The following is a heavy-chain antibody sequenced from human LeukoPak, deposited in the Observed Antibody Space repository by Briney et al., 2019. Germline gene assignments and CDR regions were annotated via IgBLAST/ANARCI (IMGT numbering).Heavy chain of an antibody. CDR1: GGSISSYY. Sequence: PSETLSLTCTVSGGSISSYYWSWIRQPAGKGLEWIGRIYTSGTTHYNPSLKSRVTMSVDTSKNQFSLKLSSVTAADTAVYYCATGPWHNWFDPWGQGTLVTVSS. V-gene: IGHV4-4*07. CDR3: ATGPWHNWFDP. J-gene: IGHJ5*02. CDR2: IYTSGTT.